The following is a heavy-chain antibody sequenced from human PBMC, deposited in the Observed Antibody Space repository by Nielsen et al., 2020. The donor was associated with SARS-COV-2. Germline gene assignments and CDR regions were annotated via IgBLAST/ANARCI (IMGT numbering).Heavy chain of an antibody. V-gene: IGHV3-7*03. Sequence: GGSLRLSCAASGFTFSSYWMSWVRQAPGKGLEWVANIKQDGSEKYYVDSVKGRFTISRANAKNSLYLQMNSLRAEDTAVYYCARSKYSYGTGVFDYWGQGTPVTVSS. CDR3: ARSKYSYGTGVFDY. CDR2: IKQDGSEK. J-gene: IGHJ4*02. D-gene: IGHD5-18*01. CDR1: GFTFSSYW.